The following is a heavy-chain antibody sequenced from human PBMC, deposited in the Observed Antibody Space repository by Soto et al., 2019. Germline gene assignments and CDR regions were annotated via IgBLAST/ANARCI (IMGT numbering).Heavy chain of an antibody. V-gene: IGHV3-49*03. J-gene: IGHJ6*02. CDR1: GFTFGDYA. Sequence: GGSLRLSCTASGFTFGDYAMSWFRQAPGKGLEWVGFISSKAYGGTTEYAASVKGRFTISRDDSKSIAYLQMNSLKTEDTAVYYCTRDCTNGVCYTGPYYYYGMDVWGQGTTVTVSS. D-gene: IGHD2-8*01. CDR3: TRDCTNGVCYTGPYYYYGMDV. CDR2: ISSKAYGGTT.